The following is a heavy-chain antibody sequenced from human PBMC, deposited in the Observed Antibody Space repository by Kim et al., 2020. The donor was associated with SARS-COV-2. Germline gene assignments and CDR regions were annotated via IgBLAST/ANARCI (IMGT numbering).Heavy chain of an antibody. D-gene: IGHD1-26*01. CDR1: GFTFSSYA. V-gene: IGHV3-23*01. Sequence: GGSLRLSCAASGFTFSSYAMCWVRQAPGKGLEWVSDISEDGGGQYYADSVRGRFTISRDNSKNTLYLQMNSLRAEDTAVYYCAKDRGLGWELFGAFEIWGQGTMVTVSS. CDR3: AKDRGLGWELFGAFEI. J-gene: IGHJ3*02. CDR2: ISEDGGGQ.